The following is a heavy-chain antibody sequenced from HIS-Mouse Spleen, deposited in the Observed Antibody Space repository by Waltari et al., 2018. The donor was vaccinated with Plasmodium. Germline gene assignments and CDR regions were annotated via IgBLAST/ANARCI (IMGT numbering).Heavy chain of an antibody. CDR2: IYPGDSDT. J-gene: IGHJ6*02. D-gene: IGHD2-15*01. CDR1: GYSFTSYW. CDR3: ARLRKWSSLYYYYGMDV. Sequence: EVQLVQSGAEVKKPGESLKISCKGSGYSFTSYWIGWVRQMPGKGLEWVGIIYPGDSDTRYSPSVQGQVTISADKSISTAYLQWSSLKASDTAMYYCARLRKWSSLYYYYGMDVWGQGTTVTVSS. V-gene: IGHV5-51*03.